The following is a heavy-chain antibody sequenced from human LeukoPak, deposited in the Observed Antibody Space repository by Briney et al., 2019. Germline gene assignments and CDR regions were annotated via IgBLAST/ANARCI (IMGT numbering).Heavy chain of an antibody. V-gene: IGHV4-4*02. J-gene: IGHJ4*02. CDR3: ARNSYGSGSYYFDY. CDR1: GGSISSSNW. CDR2: IYHSGST. Sequence: PSGTLSLTCAVSGGSISSSNWWSWVRQPPGKGLEWIGEIYHSGSTNYNPSLKSRVTISVDKSKNQFSLKLSSVTAGDTAVYYCARNSYGSGSYYFDYWGQGTLVTVSS. D-gene: IGHD3-10*01.